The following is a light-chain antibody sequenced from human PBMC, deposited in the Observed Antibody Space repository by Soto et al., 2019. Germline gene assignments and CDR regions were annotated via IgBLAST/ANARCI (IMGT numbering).Light chain of an antibody. J-gene: IGKJ2*01. CDR1: QSVSSSY. Sequence: EIVLTQSPGTLSLSPGERATLSCRASQSVSSSYLAWYQQKPGQAPRLLIYGASSRATGIPDRFSGSGSGTHLTLTISRLEPEHFAGYYCQQYGSSPYTFGQGTKLEIK. V-gene: IGKV3-20*01. CDR3: QQYGSSPYT. CDR2: GAS.